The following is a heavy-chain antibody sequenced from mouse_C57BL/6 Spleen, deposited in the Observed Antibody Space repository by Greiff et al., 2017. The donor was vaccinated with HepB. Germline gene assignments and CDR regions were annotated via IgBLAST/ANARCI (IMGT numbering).Heavy chain of an antibody. CDR2: INPSSGYT. Sequence: VQLQQSGAELARPGASVKMSCKASGYTFTSYTMHWVNQRPGQGLEWIGYINPSSGYTKYNQKFKDKATLTADKSSSTAYMQLSSLTSEDSAVYYCARSNYNAMDYWGQGTSVTVSS. CDR3: ARSNYNAMDY. V-gene: IGHV1-4*01. J-gene: IGHJ4*01. D-gene: IGHD2-5*01. CDR1: GYTFTSYT.